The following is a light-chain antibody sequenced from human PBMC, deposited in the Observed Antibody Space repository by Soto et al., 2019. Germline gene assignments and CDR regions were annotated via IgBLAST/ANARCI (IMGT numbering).Light chain of an antibody. J-gene: IGLJ3*02. CDR1: SGSIASNY. V-gene: IGLV6-57*04. CDR2: EDN. CDR3: ASKTTSSTVL. Sequence: NFMLTQPHSVSESPGKTVTISCTRSSGSIASNYVQWYQQRPGSAPTPVIYEDNERPSGVPDRFSGSIDSSSNSASLTISGLQAGDEAVYYCASKTTSSTVLFGGGTKVTVL.